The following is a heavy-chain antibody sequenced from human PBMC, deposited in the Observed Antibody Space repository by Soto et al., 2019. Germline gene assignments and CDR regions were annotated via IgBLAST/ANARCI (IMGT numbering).Heavy chain of an antibody. CDR1: GFVFSSHW. D-gene: IGHD6-6*01. Sequence: EVQLVESGGGLVQPGGSLRLSCAASGFVFSSHWIHWVRQAPGQGPVGVSRISTDGSFTSYADFVMGRFTISRDNAKNTLYLQMNSLRAEDTAVYYCARPRSMSSSGFDIWGQGTMVTVSS. J-gene: IGHJ3*02. V-gene: IGHV3-74*01. CDR2: ISTDGSFT. CDR3: ARPRSMSSSGFDI.